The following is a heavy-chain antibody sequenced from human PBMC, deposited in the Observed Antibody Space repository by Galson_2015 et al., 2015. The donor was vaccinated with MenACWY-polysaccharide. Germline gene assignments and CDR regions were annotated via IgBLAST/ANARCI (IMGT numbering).Heavy chain of an antibody. Sequence: SLRLSCAASGFAFSNYCMHWVRPVPGKGLVWVSRICSDESGTVYAGSVKGRFSISRDNAENTLYLQMNSLTAEDTAVYYCLRGSSGWKGMDVWGQGTTVTVSS. J-gene: IGHJ6*02. CDR2: ICSDESGT. V-gene: IGHV3-74*01. D-gene: IGHD6-19*01. CDR1: GFAFSNYC. CDR3: LRGSSGWKGMDV.